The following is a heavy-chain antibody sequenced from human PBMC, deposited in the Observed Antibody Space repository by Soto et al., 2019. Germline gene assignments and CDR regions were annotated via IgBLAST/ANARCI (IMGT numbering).Heavy chain of an antibody. J-gene: IGHJ6*02. V-gene: IGHV3-30*18. CDR3: AKEEAGFLEWLLAEYYYGMDV. Sequence: PGGSLRLSCAASGFTFSSYGMHWVRQAPGKGLEWVAVISYDGSNKYYADSVKGRFTISRDNSKNTLYLQMNSLRAEDTAVYYCAKEEAGFLEWLLAEYYYGMDVWGQGTTVTVSS. CDR2: ISYDGSNK. D-gene: IGHD3-3*01. CDR1: GFTFSSYG.